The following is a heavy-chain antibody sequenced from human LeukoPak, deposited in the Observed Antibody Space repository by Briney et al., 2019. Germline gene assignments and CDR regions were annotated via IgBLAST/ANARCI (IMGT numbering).Heavy chain of an antibody. CDR2: IKQDGSER. V-gene: IGHV3-7*01. Sequence: GGSLRLSCAASGFTFSGYWMSWVRQAPGKGLEWVANIKQDGSERYYVDSVKGRFTISRDNAKNSLYLQMNSLRAEDTAVYYCARDTCSGGSCYFDYWSQGTLVTVSS. CDR3: ARDTCSGGSCYFDY. CDR1: GFTFSGYW. D-gene: IGHD2-15*01. J-gene: IGHJ4*02.